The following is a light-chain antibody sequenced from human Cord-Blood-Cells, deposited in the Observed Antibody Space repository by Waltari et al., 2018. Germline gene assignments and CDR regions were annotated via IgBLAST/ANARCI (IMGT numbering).Light chain of an antibody. V-gene: IGKV1-39*01. CDR1: QSISSY. CDR2: AAS. CDR3: QQSYSTPRT. Sequence: DIQMTQSPSSLSASVGDRASIPCRASQSISSYLNWYQQKPGKAPKLLIYAASSLQSGVPSRFSGSGSGTDFTLTISSLQPEYFATYFCQQSYSTPRTFGQGTKLEIK. J-gene: IGKJ2*01.